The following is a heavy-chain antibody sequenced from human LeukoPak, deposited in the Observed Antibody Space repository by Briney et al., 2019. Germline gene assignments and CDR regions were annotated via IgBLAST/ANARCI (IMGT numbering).Heavy chain of an antibody. J-gene: IGHJ4*02. CDR2: INPNSGGT. CDR1: GYTFTGYY. CDR3: ATGHSSGWYYFDY. Sequence: ASVKVSCKASGYTFTGYYMHWVRQAPGQGLEWMGWINPNSGGTNYAQKFQGRVTMTRDTSISTAYMELSSLRSEDTAVYYCATGHSSGWYYFDYWGQGTLVTVSS. V-gene: IGHV1-2*02. D-gene: IGHD6-19*01.